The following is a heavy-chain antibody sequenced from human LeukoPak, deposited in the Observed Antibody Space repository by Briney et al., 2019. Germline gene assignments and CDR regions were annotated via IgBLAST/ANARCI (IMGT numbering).Heavy chain of an antibody. CDR2: IRYDGSNK. J-gene: IGHJ4*02. CDR3: AKNVTPIVVVTAPFDY. Sequence: GGSLRLSCAASGFTFRAYGMHWVRQAPGKGLEWVAFIRYDGSNKYYADSVKGRFTISRDNSKNTLYLQMNSLRAEDTAVYYCAKNVTPIVVVTAPFDYWGQGTLVIVSS. V-gene: IGHV3-30*02. CDR1: GFTFRAYG. D-gene: IGHD2-21*02.